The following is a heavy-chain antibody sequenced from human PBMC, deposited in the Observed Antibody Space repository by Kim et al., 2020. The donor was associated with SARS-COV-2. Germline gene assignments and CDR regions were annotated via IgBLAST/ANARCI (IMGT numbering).Heavy chain of an antibody. D-gene: IGHD2-15*01. V-gene: IGHV3-53*01. CDR3: ARQGYWSGLHY. CDR2: IYANGST. Sequence: GGSLRLSCAASGFTVTTNYITWVRQAPGRGLEWVSVIYANGSTYYADSVKGRFSISRDNSKNMVYLQMDSLRAEDTAVYFCARQGYWSGLHYWGQGTLVTVSS. CDR1: GFTVTTNY. J-gene: IGHJ4*02.